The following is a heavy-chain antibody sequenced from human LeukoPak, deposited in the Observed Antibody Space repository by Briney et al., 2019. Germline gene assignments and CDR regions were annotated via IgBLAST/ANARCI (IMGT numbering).Heavy chain of an antibody. V-gene: IGHV4-39*01. D-gene: IGHD3-16*01. J-gene: IGHJ4*02. CDR1: GYSIGSRNYY. Sequence: SETLSLTCTVSGYSIGSRNYYWGWIRQPPGKGLEWIGTIHYTGATYYNPSLKGRLTMFVDRSKNQFSLKMRSLTAADAALYYCASPRGTYIDYWGQGTLVTVSS. CDR2: IHYTGAT. CDR3: ASPRGTYIDY.